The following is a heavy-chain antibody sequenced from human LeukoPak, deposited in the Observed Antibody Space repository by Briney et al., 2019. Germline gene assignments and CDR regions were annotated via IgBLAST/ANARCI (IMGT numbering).Heavy chain of an antibody. CDR1: GGSISSYY. Sequence: SETLSLTCTVSGGSISSYYWSWIRQPPGKGLEWIGYIYYSGSTNYNPSLKSRVTVSVDTSKNQFSLKLSSVTAADTAVYYCARDLHSSSWYIAFDIWGQGTMVAVSS. J-gene: IGHJ3*02. D-gene: IGHD6-13*01. V-gene: IGHV4-59*01. CDR3: ARDLHSSSWYIAFDI. CDR2: IYYSGST.